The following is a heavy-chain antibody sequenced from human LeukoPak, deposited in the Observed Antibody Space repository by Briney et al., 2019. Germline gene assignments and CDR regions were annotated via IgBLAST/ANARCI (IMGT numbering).Heavy chain of an antibody. CDR1: GGSISSYY. D-gene: IGHD3-3*01. Sequence: PSETLSLTCTVSGGSISSYYWSWIRQPPGKGLEWIGYIYYSGSTNYNPSLKSRVTISVDTSKNQFSLKLSSVTAADTAVYYCARNTYDFWSGYYPPPPQFFDYWGQGTLVTVSS. CDR3: ARNTYDFWSGYYPPPPQFFDY. V-gene: IGHV4-59*12. CDR2: IYYSGST. J-gene: IGHJ4*02.